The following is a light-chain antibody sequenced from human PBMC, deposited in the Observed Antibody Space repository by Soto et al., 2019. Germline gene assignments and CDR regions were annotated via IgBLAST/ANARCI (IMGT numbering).Light chain of an antibody. J-gene: IGLJ2*01. V-gene: IGLV2-14*01. CDR2: DVS. CDR1: SSDVGTYTF. Sequence: QSALTQPASVSGSPGQSITISCTGTSSDVGTYTFVSWYRQHPVKAPILIIFDVSSRPSGISNRFSGSKSGNTASLTISGVQADDEDDYYCRSYANSDTVIFGGGTQLTVL. CDR3: RSYANSDTVI.